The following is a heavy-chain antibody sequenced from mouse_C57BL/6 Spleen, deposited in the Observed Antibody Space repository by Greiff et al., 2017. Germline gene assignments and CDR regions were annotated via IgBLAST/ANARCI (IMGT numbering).Heavy chain of an antibody. D-gene: IGHD2-4*01. J-gene: IGHJ1*03. V-gene: IGHV1-5*01. Sequence: EVQLQQSGTVLARPGASVKMSCKTSGYTFTSYWMHWVKQRPGQGLEWIGAIYPGNSETSYNQKFKGKAKLTAVTSASTAYMELSSLTNEDSAVYYCARGGHYDVGYFDVWGTGTTVTVSS. CDR2: IYPGNSET. CDR3: ARGGHYDVGYFDV. CDR1: GYTFTSYW.